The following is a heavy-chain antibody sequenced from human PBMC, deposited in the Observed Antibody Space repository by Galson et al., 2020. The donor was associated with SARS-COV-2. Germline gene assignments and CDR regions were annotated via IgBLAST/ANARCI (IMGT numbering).Heavy chain of an antibody. V-gene: IGHV3-13*01. D-gene: IGHD3-10*01. Sequence: GESLKISCAASGFTFSSYDMHWVRQATGKGLEWVSAIGTAGDTYYPGSVKGRFTISRENAKNSLYLQMNSLRAGDTAVYYCARAFNGSGSYTMDVWGQGTTVTVSS. J-gene: IGHJ6*02. CDR2: IGTAGDT. CDR1: GFTFSSYD. CDR3: ARAFNGSGSYTMDV.